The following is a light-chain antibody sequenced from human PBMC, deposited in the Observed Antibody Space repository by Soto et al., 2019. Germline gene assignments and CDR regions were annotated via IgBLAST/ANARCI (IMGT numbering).Light chain of an antibody. CDR3: QQYGSSSWT. J-gene: IGKJ1*01. CDR1: QSVSSSY. V-gene: IGKV3-20*01. CDR2: GAS. Sequence: ESVWTQSPGSLSLSPGERATLSCRSSQSVSSSYLAWYQQKSGQAPRLLIYGASSRATGIPDRFSGSGSGTDFTLTISRLEPEDFAVYYCQQYGSSSWTFGQGTKVDIK.